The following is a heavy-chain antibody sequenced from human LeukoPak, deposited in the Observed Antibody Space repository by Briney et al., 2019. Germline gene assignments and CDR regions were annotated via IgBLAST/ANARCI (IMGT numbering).Heavy chain of an antibody. J-gene: IGHJ4*02. CDR1: GFSFSSYW. D-gene: IGHD3-22*01. Sequence: PGGSLRLSCAASGFSFSSYWMTWVRQAPGKGLEWVANIRHDGGEKYFVDCVKGRFTISRDNAKNSLYLQMNGLRAEDTAVYSCARVLRGGTSGYAFDYWGQGTLVTVSS. CDR3: ARVLRGGTSGYAFDY. CDR2: IRHDGGEK. V-gene: IGHV3-7*01.